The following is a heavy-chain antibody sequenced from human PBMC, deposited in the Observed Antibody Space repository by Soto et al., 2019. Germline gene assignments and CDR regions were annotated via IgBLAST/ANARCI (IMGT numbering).Heavy chain of an antibody. V-gene: IGHV3-21*01. CDR3: ARDQGRYSSGWYDY. Sequence: EVQLVESGGGLVKPGGSLRLSCAASGFTFSSYSMNWVRQAPGKGLEWVSSISSSSSYIYYADSVKGRFTISRDNAKNSLYLQMNSLRAEDTAVYYCARDQGRYSSGWYDYWGQGTLVTVSS. J-gene: IGHJ4*02. CDR2: ISSSSSYI. CDR1: GFTFSSYS. D-gene: IGHD6-19*01.